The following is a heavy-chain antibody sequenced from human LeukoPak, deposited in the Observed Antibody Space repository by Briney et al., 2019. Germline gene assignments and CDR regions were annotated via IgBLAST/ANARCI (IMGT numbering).Heavy chain of an antibody. CDR1: GYTFTGYY. CDR3: ARDYQSVTIFGVVIMRPITPDY. Sequence: ASVKVSCKASGYTFTGYYMHWVRQAPGQGLEWMGWINPNSGGTNYAQKFQGRVTMTRDTSISTAYMELSRLRSDDTAVYYCARDYQSVTIFGVVIMRPITPDYWGQGTLVTVSS. V-gene: IGHV1-2*02. J-gene: IGHJ4*02. D-gene: IGHD3-3*01. CDR2: INPNSGGT.